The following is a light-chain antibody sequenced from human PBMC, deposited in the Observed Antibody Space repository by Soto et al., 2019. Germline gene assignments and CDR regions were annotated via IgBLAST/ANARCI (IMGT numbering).Light chain of an antibody. CDR2: AAS. Sequence: DIVLTQSPDTLSLSPGERATLSCRASQRVSNHFAWYQQKPGQAPRLLIYAASTRAAGVPVRFSGSGSETEFTLTIRSLQSEDFALYYCHQYNNWPWTFGQGTKVDIK. CDR3: HQYNNWPWT. J-gene: IGKJ1*01. CDR1: QRVSNH. V-gene: IGKV3-15*01.